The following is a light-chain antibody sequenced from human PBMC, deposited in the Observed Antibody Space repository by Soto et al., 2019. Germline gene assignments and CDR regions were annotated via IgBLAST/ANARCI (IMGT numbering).Light chain of an antibody. V-gene: IGLV2-11*01. Sequence: ALTHPRSVSGSPGQSVTISCTGTSSDVGGNDYVAWYQQHPGKAPKLVIYDVTARPSGVPGRFSGSKSGNTASLTISGLQAEDEADYYCCSYVGNYIYVFGTGTKVTVL. CDR2: DVT. CDR3: CSYVGNYIYV. CDR1: SSDVGGNDY. J-gene: IGLJ1*01.